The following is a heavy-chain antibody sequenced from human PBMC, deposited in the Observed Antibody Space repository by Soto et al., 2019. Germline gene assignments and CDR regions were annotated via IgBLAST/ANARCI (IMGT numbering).Heavy chain of an antibody. CDR1: GFTFSSYA. V-gene: IGHV3-64D*08. CDR3: VKAAVVAANYYYYGMDV. Sequence: GGSLRLSCSASGFTFSSYAMHWVRQAPGKGLEYVSAISSNGGSTYYADSVKGRFTISRDNSKNTLYLQMSSLRAEDTAVYYCVKAAVVAANYYYYGMDVWGRGTTVTVSS. CDR2: ISSNGGST. D-gene: IGHD2-15*01. J-gene: IGHJ6*02.